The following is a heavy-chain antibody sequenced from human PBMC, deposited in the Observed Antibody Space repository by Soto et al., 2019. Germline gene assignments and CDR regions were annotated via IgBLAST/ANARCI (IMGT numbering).Heavy chain of an antibody. J-gene: IGHJ4*02. Sequence: EVQLVESGGGLVQPGRSLRLSCAASGFTFDDYAMHWVRQAPGKGLEWVSGISWNSGSIGYVDSVKGRFTISRDNAKNSLYLQMNSLRAEDTALYYCAKEAKQITMVRGVITYYFDYWGQGTLVTVSS. CDR1: GFTFDDYA. CDR3: AKEAKQITMVRGVITYYFDY. D-gene: IGHD3-10*01. V-gene: IGHV3-9*01. CDR2: ISWNSGSI.